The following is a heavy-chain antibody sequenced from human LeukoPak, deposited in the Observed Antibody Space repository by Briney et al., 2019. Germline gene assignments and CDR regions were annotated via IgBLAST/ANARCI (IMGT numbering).Heavy chain of an antibody. CDR3: ARDYPWELPSHFDY. D-gene: IGHD1-26*01. CDR1: GGSISSYY. Sequence: SETLSLTCTVSGGSISSYYWSWIRQPPGKGLEWIGYIYYSGSTNYNPSLKSRVTISVDTSKNQFSLKLSSVTAADTAVYYCARDYPWELPSHFDYWGQGTLVTVSS. CDR2: IYYSGST. J-gene: IGHJ4*02. V-gene: IGHV4-59*01.